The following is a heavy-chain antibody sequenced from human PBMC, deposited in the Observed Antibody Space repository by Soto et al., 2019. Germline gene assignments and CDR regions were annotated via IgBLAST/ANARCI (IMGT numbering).Heavy chain of an antibody. CDR2: IWYDGSNK. CDR1: GFTFSSYG. V-gene: IGHV3-33*01. CDR3: ARGHSWFGESSFDY. D-gene: IGHD3-10*01. Sequence: GGSLRLSCAASGFTFSSYGMHWVRQAPGKGLEWVAVIWYDGSNKYYADSVKGRFTISRDNSKNTLYLQMNSLRAEDTAVYYCARGHSWFGESSFDYWGQGTLVTVSS. J-gene: IGHJ4*02.